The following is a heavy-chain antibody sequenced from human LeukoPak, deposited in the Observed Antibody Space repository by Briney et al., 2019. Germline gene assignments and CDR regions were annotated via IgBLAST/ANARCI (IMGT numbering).Heavy chain of an antibody. V-gene: IGHV3-11*03. Sequence: GGSLRLSCAASGFTFSDYYMSWIRQAPGKGREWVSYISSSSSYTNYADSVKGRFNISRDNAKNSLYLQMNSLRAEDTAVYYCARYYGDSNWFDPWGQGTLVTVSS. CDR1: GFTFSDYY. CDR3: ARYYGDSNWFDP. J-gene: IGHJ5*02. D-gene: IGHD4-17*01. CDR2: ISSSSSYT.